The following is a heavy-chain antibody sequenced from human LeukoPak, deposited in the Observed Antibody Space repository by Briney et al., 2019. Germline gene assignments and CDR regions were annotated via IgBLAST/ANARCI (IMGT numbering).Heavy chain of an antibody. Sequence: SETLSLTCAVYGGSFSGYYWSWIRQPPGKGLEWIGEINHSGSTNYNPSLKSRVTISVDTSKNQFSLKLSSVTAADTAVYYCAGGGGWDSSGYYSGGFDPWGQGTLVTVSS. CDR1: GGSFSGYY. J-gene: IGHJ5*02. CDR2: INHSGST. D-gene: IGHD3-22*01. CDR3: AGGGGWDSSGYYSGGFDP. V-gene: IGHV4-34*01.